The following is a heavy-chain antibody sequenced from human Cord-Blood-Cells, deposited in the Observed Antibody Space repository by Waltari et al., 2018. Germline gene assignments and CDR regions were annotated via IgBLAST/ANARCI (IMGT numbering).Heavy chain of an antibody. CDR2: ISGSGCST. CDR3: AKEFPLWFGECSFDY. D-gene: IGHD3-10*01. J-gene: IGHJ4*02. Sequence: EVQLLESGGGLVQPGGSLRLSCAASGFTFSSYAMSWVRQAPGKGLAWVSAISGSGCSTNYADSVKGRFTISGDNSKNTLYLKMNSLRAEDTAVYYCAKEFPLWFGECSFDYWGQGTLVTVSS. CDR1: GFTFSSYA. V-gene: IGHV3-23*01.